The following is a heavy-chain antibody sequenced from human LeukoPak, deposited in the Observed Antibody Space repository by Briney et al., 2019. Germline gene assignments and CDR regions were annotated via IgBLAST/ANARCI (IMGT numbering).Heavy chain of an antibody. Sequence: GGSLRLSCAASGFTLSIYWMSWVRQAPGEGVGGVANIKQDGSEKYYVDSVKGRFTISRDNAKNSLYLQMNSLRAEDTAVYYCASRSVGAAAGTFGYWGQGTLVTVSS. J-gene: IGHJ4*02. V-gene: IGHV3-7*01. CDR1: GFTLSIYW. D-gene: IGHD6-13*01. CDR3: ASRSVGAAAGTFGY. CDR2: IKQDGSEK.